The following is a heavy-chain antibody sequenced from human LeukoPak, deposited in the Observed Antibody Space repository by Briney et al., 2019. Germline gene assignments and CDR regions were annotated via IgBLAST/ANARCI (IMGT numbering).Heavy chain of an antibody. CDR1: GYTFTSCD. V-gene: IGHV1-8*01. Sequence: ASVKVSCKASGYTFTSCDINGVRQATGQGLEWMGWMNPNSGNTGYGQSFQGRITMTRDISMGTAYMELSNLTSEDTAIYYCTRGSSGRRDNWGQGTLVTVSA. J-gene: IGHJ4*02. CDR3: TRGSSGRRDN. D-gene: IGHD6-19*01. CDR2: MNPNSGNT.